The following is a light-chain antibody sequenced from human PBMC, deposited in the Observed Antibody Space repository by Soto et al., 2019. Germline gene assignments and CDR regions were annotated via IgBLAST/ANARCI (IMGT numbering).Light chain of an antibody. Sequence: IQFTQSPSSLSSSVGDRVTITCLSSQGISSYLAWYQQKPGKAPKLPIYAASTLQSGVPSRLSGSGSGTDFTLTISSLQPEDFATYYCQQLNSYPLTFGGGTKVDI. V-gene: IGKV1-9*01. CDR1: QGISSY. CDR2: AAS. CDR3: QQLNSYPLT. J-gene: IGKJ4*01.